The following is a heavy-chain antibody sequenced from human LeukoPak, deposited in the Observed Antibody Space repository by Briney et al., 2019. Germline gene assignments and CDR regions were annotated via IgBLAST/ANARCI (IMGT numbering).Heavy chain of an antibody. CDR1: GGSFSSGSYY. CDR3: ARAINIAAPGPGY. CDR2: IYTSGST. D-gene: IGHD6-13*01. Sequence: SQTLSLTCTVSGGSFSSGSYYWSWIRQPAGKGLEWIGRIYTSGSTNYNPSLKSRVTISVDTSKNQFSLKLSSVTAADTAVYYCARAINIAAPGPGYWGQGTLVTVSS. V-gene: IGHV4-61*02. J-gene: IGHJ4*02.